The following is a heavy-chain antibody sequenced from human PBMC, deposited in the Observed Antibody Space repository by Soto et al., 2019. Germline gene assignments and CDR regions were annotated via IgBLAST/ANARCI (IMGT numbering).Heavy chain of an antibody. CDR2: INHSGST. D-gene: IGHD3-10*01. CDR3: ARSLYYYGSGRMYYYYYYMDV. V-gene: IGHV4-34*01. CDR1: GGSFSGYY. Sequence: PSETLSLTCAVYGGSFSGYYWSWTRQPPGKGLEWIGEINHSGSTNYNPSLKSRVTISVDTSKNQFSLKLSSVTAADTAVYYCARSLYYYGSGRMYYYYYYMDVWGKGTTVTVSS. J-gene: IGHJ6*03.